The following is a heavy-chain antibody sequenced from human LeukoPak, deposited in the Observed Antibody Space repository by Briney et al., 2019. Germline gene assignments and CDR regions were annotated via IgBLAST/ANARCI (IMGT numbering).Heavy chain of an antibody. Sequence: GGSLRLSCAASGFTFSTYAMSWVRQAPGKGLQWVSAISSGGGGTYYADSVKGRFTISRDNSKNTLYLQMNSLRAEDTAVYSCAKVGGNPSTLVDYWGQGTLVTVSS. V-gene: IGHV3-23*01. CDR3: AKVGGNPSTLVDY. CDR2: ISSGGGGT. CDR1: GFTFSTYA. D-gene: IGHD5/OR15-5a*01. J-gene: IGHJ4*02.